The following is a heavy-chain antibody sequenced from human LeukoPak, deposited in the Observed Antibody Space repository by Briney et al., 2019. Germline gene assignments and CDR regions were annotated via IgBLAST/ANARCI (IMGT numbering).Heavy chain of an antibody. CDR3: ARYYETDAFDI. V-gene: IGHV4-39*07. CDR2: IYYSGST. CDR1: GGSISSSSYS. Sequence: SETLSLTCTVSGGSISSSSYSWGWIRQPPGKGLEWIGSIYYSGSTYYNPSLKSRVTISVDTSKNQFSLKLSSVTAADTAVYYCARYYETDAFDIWGQGTMVTVSS. J-gene: IGHJ3*02. D-gene: IGHD3-22*01.